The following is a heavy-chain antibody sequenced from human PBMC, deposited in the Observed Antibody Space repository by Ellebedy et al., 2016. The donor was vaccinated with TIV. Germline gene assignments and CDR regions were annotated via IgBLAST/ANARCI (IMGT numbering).Heavy chain of an antibody. J-gene: IGHJ6*02. CDR1: GFTFSSYA. CDR3: ARDQAVKGTGGGKDV. Sequence: GESLKISCAASGFTFSSYAMSWVRQAPGKGLEWVSVIYSGGSTYYANSVKGSFTISRDNSKNTLYLQMKSLRAEDTAVYYCARDQAVKGTGGGKDVWGQGTTVTVSS. V-gene: IGHV3-66*01. CDR2: IYSGGST. D-gene: IGHD4-11*01.